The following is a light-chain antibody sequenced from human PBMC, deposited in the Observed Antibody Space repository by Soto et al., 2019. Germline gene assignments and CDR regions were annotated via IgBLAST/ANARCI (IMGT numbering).Light chain of an antibody. V-gene: IGLV1-40*01. CDR1: SSNIGAGYD. Sequence: QSVLTQPPSVYGAPGQRVTISCTGSSSNIGAGYDVHWYQQLPGTAPKLLIYGNSNRPSGVPDRFSGSKSGTSASLAITGLQAEDEADYYCQSYDSSLSGSNVVFVGGTKLTVL. CDR2: GNS. CDR3: QSYDSSLSGSNVV. J-gene: IGLJ2*01.